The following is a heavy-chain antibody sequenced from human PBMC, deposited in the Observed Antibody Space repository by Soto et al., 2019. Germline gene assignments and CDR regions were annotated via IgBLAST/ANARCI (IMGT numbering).Heavy chain of an antibody. CDR1: GFTFSSYG. J-gene: IGHJ4*02. Sequence: GGSLRLSCAASGFTFSSYGMHWVRQAPGKGLEWVAVISYDGSNKYYADSVKGRFTISRDNSKNTLYLQMNSLRAEDTAVYYCATWGWLRETQYYFDYWGQGTLVTVSS. CDR3: ATWGWLRETQYYFDY. CDR2: ISYDGSNK. V-gene: IGHV3-30*03. D-gene: IGHD5-12*01.